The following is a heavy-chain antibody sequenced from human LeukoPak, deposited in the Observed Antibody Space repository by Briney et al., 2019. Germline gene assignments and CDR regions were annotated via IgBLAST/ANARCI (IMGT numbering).Heavy chain of an antibody. CDR1: GGSISSYY. D-gene: IGHD3-3*01. Sequence: SETLSLACTVSGGSISSYYWSWIRQPAGKGLEWIGRIYTSGSTNYNPSLKSRVTMSVDTSKNQFSLKLSSVTAADTAVYYCARTDPGGAYYDFWSGYYPFDYWGQGTLVTVSS. V-gene: IGHV4-4*07. CDR3: ARTDPGGAYYDFWSGYYPFDY. J-gene: IGHJ4*02. CDR2: IYTSGST.